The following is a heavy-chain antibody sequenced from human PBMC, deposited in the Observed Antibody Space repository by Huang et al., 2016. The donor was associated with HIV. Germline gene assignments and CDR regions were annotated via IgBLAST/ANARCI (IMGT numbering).Heavy chain of an antibody. Sequence: EVQLVESGGGLVQPGGSLRLSCAASGFSISSYWMHWVRQTPGKGLECDSRSNSDGRSTSYADSVKGRFTISGDNAKNTLYLQMNSLRAKDTAVYYCARDPRIQSWLNFFDYWGQGTLVSVSS. D-gene: IGHD3-22*01. CDR1: GFSISSYW. CDR3: ARDPRIQSWLNFFDY. J-gene: IGHJ4*02. V-gene: IGHV3-74*01. CDR2: SNSDGRST.